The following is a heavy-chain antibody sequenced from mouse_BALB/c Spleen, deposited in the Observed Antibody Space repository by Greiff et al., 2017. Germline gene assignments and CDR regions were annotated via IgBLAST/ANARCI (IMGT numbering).Heavy chain of an antibody. CDR2: ISSGGGST. J-gene: IGHJ3*01. CDR1: GFAFSSYD. V-gene: IGHV5-12-1*01. CDR3: ASVRFAY. Sequence: EVMLVESGGGLVKPGGSLKLSCAASGFAFSSYDMSWVRQTPEKRLEWVAYISSGGGSTYYPDTVKGRFTISRDNAKNTLYLQMSSLKSEDTAMYYCASVRFAYWGQGTLVTVSA.